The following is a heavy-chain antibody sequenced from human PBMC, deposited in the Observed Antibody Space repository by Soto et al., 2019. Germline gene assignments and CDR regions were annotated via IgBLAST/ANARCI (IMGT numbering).Heavy chain of an antibody. Sequence: SETLSLTCTVSGASISGTSYYWGWIRQPPGKGQEWIASMFYNGTTYYNPSLKSRVTMSMVTSKNLFSLKLTSVTATDTAVYYCAPETSGWFFDYLGQGTLVTVSS. D-gene: IGHD3-22*01. CDR3: APETSGWFFDY. CDR1: GASISGTSYY. V-gene: IGHV4-39*02. J-gene: IGHJ4*02. CDR2: MFYNGTT.